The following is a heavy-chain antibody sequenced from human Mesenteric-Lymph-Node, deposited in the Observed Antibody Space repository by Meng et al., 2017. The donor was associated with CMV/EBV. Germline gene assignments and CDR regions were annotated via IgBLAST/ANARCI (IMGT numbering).Heavy chain of an antibody. D-gene: IGHD4-23*01. Sequence: GGSLRLSCVASGFNFNNHGTHWARQGPGRGLEWVAFIGADGTFIRYADSVKGRFTISRDNSKNSLYLQMNSLGAEDTAVYYCARDADYGGNSEGADWGQGTLVTVSS. CDR1: GFNFNNHG. CDR2: IGADGTFI. CDR3: ARDADYGGNSEGAD. J-gene: IGHJ4*02. V-gene: IGHV3-30*02.